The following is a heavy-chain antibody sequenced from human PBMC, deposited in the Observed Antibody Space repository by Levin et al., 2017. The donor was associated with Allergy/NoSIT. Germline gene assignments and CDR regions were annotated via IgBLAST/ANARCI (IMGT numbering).Heavy chain of an antibody. J-gene: IGHJ6*03. V-gene: IGHV4-34*01. CDR3: ASAPRTLSGGSVYYMDV. CDR2: INHSGST. D-gene: IGHD2-15*01. CDR1: GGSFSGYY. Sequence: SETLSLTCAVYGGSFSGYYWSWIRQPPGKGLEWIGEINHSGSTNYNPSLKSRVTISVDTSKNQFSLKLSSVTAADTAVYYCASAPRTLSGGSVYYMDVWGKGTTVTVSS.